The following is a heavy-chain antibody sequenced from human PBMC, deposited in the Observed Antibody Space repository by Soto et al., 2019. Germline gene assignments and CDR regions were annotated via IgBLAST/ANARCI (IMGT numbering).Heavy chain of an antibody. J-gene: IGHJ4*02. CDR1: GGSISSGGYY. V-gene: IGHV4-31*03. D-gene: IGHD3-10*01. CDR3: ARGSHLAMTMVRGVRQARFDY. Sequence: PSETLSLTCTVSGGSISSGGYYWSWIRQHPGKGLEWIGYIYYSGSTYYNPSLKSRVTISVDTSKNQFSLKLSSVTAAGTAVYYCARGSHLAMTMVRGVRQARFDYWGQGTLVPVAS. CDR2: IYYSGST.